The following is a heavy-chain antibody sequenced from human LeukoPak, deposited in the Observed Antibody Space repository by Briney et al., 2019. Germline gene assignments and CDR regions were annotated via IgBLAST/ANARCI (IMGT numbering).Heavy chain of an antibody. Sequence: SETLSLTCTVSGGSISSYYWSWIRQPRGKGLEWIGYIYYSGSTNYNPSLKSRVTISVDTSKNQFSLKLSSVTAADTAVYYCARDSGATGDFDYWGQGTLVTVSS. J-gene: IGHJ4*02. CDR1: GGSISSYY. CDR3: ARDSGATGDFDY. D-gene: IGHD1-26*01. CDR2: IYYSGST. V-gene: IGHV4-59*13.